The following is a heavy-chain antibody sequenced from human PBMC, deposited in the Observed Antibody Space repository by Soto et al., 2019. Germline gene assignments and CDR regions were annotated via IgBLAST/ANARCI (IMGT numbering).Heavy chain of an antibody. D-gene: IGHD3-16*01. CDR3: ALERGVRFDP. CDR1: EGTIRGRGCC. J-gene: IGHJ5*02. V-gene: IGHV4-31*02. Sequence: SLSSTVAEGTIRGRGCCWSRISQHPGKGLEWIGYIYYSGSTYYNPSLKSRVTISVDTSKNQFSLKLSSVTAADTAVYYCALERGVRFDPWGQGTLVSGSS. CDR2: IYYSGST.